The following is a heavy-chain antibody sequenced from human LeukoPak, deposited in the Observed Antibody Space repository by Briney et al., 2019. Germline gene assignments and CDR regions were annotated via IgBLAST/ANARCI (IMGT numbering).Heavy chain of an antibody. CDR1: GGSISSSSYY. CDR2: IYYSGST. V-gene: IGHV4-39*01. D-gene: IGHD3-22*01. J-gene: IGHJ4*02. CDR3: ARRRVVVVTPFDY. Sequence: SETLSLTCTVSGGSISSSSYYWGWIRQPPGKGLEWIGSIYYSGSTYYNPSLKSRVTISVDTSKNQFSLKLSSVTAADTAVYYCARRRVVVVTPFDYWGQGTLVTVSS.